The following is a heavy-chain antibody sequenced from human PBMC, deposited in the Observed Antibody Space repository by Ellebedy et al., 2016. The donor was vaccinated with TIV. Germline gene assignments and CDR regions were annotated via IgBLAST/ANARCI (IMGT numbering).Heavy chain of an antibody. J-gene: IGHJ3*02. Sequence: GESLKISCAASGFSFSTYSMNWVRQAPGKGLEWVANMRQDGGDKDYVDSVKGRFTISRDNSRNTVSLQMNSLRAEDTAVFYCVTLDYYGGGRRAPDIWGQGTMVTVSS. CDR2: MRQDGGDK. V-gene: IGHV3-7*01. CDR3: VTLDYYGGGRRAPDI. CDR1: GFSFSTYS. D-gene: IGHD3-10*01.